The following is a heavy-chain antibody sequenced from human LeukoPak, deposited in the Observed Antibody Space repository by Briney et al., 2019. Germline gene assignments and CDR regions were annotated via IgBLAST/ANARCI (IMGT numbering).Heavy chain of an antibody. CDR3: ARAIGAGKFDY. V-gene: IGHV1-2*02. CDR1: GYTFAGYY. D-gene: IGHD6-13*01. CDR2: INPNNGGT. J-gene: IGHJ4*02. Sequence: GASVKVSCKASGYTFAGYYMHWVRQAPGQGLEWMGWINPNNGGTNYAQKFQGRVTMTRDTAISTAYMDLSRLRYDDTAVYYCARAIGAGKFDYWGQGTLVTVSS.